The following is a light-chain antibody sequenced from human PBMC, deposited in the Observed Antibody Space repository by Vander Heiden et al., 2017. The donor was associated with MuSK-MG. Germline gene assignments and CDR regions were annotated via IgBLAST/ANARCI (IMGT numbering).Light chain of an antibody. Sequence: DIQMTQSPSSLSASVGDRVTITCRASQRISRYLNWYQQKAGKAPKVLIYAASSLQSGVPSRFSGSGSGTDFTLTISRLQPEDFATYYCQQTDSSLWTFGQGTKLEIK. CDR1: QRISRY. CDR2: AAS. J-gene: IGKJ1*01. V-gene: IGKV1-39*01. CDR3: QQTDSSLWT.